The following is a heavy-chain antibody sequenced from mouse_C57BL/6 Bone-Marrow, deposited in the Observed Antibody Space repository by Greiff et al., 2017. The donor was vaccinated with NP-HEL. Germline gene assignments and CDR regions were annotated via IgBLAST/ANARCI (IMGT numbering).Heavy chain of an antibody. V-gene: IGHV5-6*01. CDR2: ISSGGSYT. Sequence: EVKLVESGGDLVKPGGSLKLSCAASGFTFSSYGMSWVRQTPDKRLEWVATISSGGSYTYYPDSVKGRFTISRDNAKNTLYLQMSSLKSEDTAMYYCARQGYYGPYYAMDYWGQGTSVTVSS. J-gene: IGHJ4*01. CDR3: ARQGYYGPYYAMDY. D-gene: IGHD1-1*01. CDR1: GFTFSSYG.